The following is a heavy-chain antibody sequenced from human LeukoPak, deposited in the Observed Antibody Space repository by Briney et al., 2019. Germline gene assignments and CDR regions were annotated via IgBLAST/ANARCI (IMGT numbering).Heavy chain of an antibody. CDR2: MNPNSGNT. CDR3: TCLGYCSGGGCYRVDY. J-gene: IGHJ4*02. D-gene: IGHD2-15*01. Sequence: ASVKVSCKASGYTFTSYDINWVRQATGQGLEWMGWMNPNSGNTGYAQKFQGRVTMTRNTSISTAYMDLSSLTSEGTAVYYWTCLGYCSGGGCYRVDYWGQGTLVTVSS. V-gene: IGHV1-8*01. CDR1: GYTFTSYD.